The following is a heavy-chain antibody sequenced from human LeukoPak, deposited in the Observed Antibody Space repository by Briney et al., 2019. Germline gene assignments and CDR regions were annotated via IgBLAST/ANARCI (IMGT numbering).Heavy chain of an antibody. CDR3: ARWNSGYDRAYYYYYYYGMDV. Sequence: GASVKVSCKASGYTFTSYGISWVRQAPGQGLEWMGWISAYNGNTNYAQKLQGRVTMTTDTSTSTAYMELRSLRSDDTAVYYCARWNSGYDRAYYYYYYYGMDVWGKGTTVTVSS. CDR2: ISAYNGNT. D-gene: IGHD5-12*01. V-gene: IGHV1-18*04. CDR1: GYTFTSYG. J-gene: IGHJ6*04.